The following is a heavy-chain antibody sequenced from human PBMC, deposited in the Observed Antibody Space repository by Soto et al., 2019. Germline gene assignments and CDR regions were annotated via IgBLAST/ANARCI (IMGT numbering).Heavy chain of an antibody. CDR2: ISGSGGST. D-gene: IGHD5-12*01. Sequence: EVQLLESGGGLVQPGGSLRLSCAASGFTFSSYTMSWVRQAPGKGLEWVSAISGSGGSTYYADSVKGRFTISRDNPKNTVYLQMSSLLDEDTDVYYCAKSGYNGYAPRPLNYYYYDMDVWGQGTTVTVSS. V-gene: IGHV3-23*01. J-gene: IGHJ6*02. CDR3: AKSGYNGYAPRPLNYYYYDMDV. CDR1: GFTFSSYT.